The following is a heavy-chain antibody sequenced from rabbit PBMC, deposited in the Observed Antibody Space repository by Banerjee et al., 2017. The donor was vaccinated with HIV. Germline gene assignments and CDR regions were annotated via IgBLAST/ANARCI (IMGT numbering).Heavy chain of an antibody. Sequence: QDQLEESGGDLVKPEGSLTLTCTASGLDFSSSYWICWVRQAPGKGLEWIACINTSSGNTVYATWAKGRFTISKTSWTTVTLQMTSLTAADTATYFCARGGNLWGPGTLVTVS. V-gene: IGHV1S45*01. CDR1: GLDFSSSYW. CDR2: INTSSGNT. J-gene: IGHJ4*01. CDR3: ARGGNL.